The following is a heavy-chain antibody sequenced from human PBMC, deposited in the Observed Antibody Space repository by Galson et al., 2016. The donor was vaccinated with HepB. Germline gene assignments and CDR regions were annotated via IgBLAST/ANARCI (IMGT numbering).Heavy chain of an antibody. J-gene: IGHJ3*02. CDR2: ICISGNT. CDR3: RGVASFGRAFDI. CDR1: GCSISSSY. V-gene: IGHV4-4*07. D-gene: IGHD3-3*01. Sequence: SETLSLTCTVSGCSISSSYWSWIRQPVGKGLEWMGHICISGNTHYSPSLMSRVAMSVDTSKNHFSLKLNSVTAADTAVYYCRGVASFGRAFDIWGHGTMVTVSS.